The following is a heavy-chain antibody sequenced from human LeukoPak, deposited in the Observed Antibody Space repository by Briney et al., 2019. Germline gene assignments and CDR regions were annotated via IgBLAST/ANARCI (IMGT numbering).Heavy chain of an antibody. D-gene: IGHD6-6*01. CDR2: INPNSGGT. CDR1: GYTFTGYY. J-gene: IGHJ4*02. V-gene: IGHV1-2*02. CDR3: ARVVEYSSSSAVGY. Sequence: ASVKVSCKTSGYTFTGYYMHWVRQAPGQGLEWMGWINPNSGGTNYAQKFQGRVTMTRDTSISTAYMELSRLRSDDTAVYYCARVVEYSSSSAVGYWGQGTLVTVSS.